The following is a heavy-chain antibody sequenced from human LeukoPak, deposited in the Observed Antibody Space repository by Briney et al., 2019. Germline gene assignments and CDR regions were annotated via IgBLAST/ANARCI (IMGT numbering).Heavy chain of an antibody. CDR3: ARVRSYGYNLFDY. D-gene: IGHD5-18*01. J-gene: IGHJ4*02. CDR2: IYYSGST. Sequence: SETLSLTCIVSGVSISSSYYYWGWIRQPPGKGLEWIGSIYYSGSTYYNPSLKSRVTISVDTSKNQFSLKLSSVTAADTAVYYCARVRSYGYNLFDYWGQGTLVTVSS. V-gene: IGHV4-39*07. CDR1: GVSISSSYYY.